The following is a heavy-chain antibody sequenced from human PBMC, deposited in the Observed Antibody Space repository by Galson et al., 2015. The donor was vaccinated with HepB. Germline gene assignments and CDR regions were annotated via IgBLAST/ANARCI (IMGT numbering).Heavy chain of an antibody. CDR2: IWSDGSDK. J-gene: IGHJ4*02. D-gene: IGHD2-2*01. V-gene: IGHV3-33*01. Sequence: SLRLSCETSGFTFTKYGMHWVRQAPGKALEWVALIWSDGSDKNYADSVKGRFTISRDNSKNTVSLQMDILRAEDTAVYYCARDRTYCGSPSCSRMGPNYCGQGTLVTVSS. CDR1: GFTFTKYG. CDR3: ARDRTYCGSPSCSRMGPNY.